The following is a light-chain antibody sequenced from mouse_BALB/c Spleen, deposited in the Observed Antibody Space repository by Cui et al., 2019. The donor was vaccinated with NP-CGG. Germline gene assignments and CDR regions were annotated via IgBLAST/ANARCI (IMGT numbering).Light chain of an antibody. Sequence: QAVVTQESALTKSPGETVTLTCRSSTGAVTTSNYASWVQEKPDHLFTGLIGGTNNRAPGVPARFSGSLIGDKAALTITGAQTEDEAIYFCALWYSNHWVFGRGTKLTVL. CDR3: ALWYSNHWV. CDR1: TGAVTTSNY. V-gene: IGLV1*01. CDR2: GTN. J-gene: IGLJ1*01.